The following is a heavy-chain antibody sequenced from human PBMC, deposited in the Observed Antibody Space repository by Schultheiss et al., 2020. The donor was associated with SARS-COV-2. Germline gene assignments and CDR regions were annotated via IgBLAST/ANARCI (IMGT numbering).Heavy chain of an antibody. D-gene: IGHD6-19*01. V-gene: IGHV3-33*01. CDR1: GFTFTSYG. Sequence: GESLKISCAASGFTFTSYGMHWVRQAPGKGLEWVATIWNDGSNKLYADSVKGRFTISRDNSKNSLYLQMNSLRAEDTAVYYCASSRGAVAGSYYYYGMDVWGQGTTVTVSS. CDR2: IWNDGSNK. J-gene: IGHJ6*02. CDR3: ASSRGAVAGSYYYYGMDV.